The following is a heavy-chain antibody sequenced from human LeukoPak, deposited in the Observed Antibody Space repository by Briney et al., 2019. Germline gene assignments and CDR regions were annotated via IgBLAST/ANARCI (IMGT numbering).Heavy chain of an antibody. D-gene: IGHD4-17*01. CDR1: GGSFSGYY. J-gene: IGHJ3*02. CDR3: ARQMTTLTMGRTFDR. V-gene: IGHV4-34*01. CDR2: INHSGST. Sequence: SETLSLTCAVYGGSFSGYYWSWIRQPPGKGLEWIGEINHSGSTNYNPSLKSRVSMSVDSSKNQFSLKLSSVTAADTAVYYCARQMTTLTMGRTFDRWGQGTMVTVSS.